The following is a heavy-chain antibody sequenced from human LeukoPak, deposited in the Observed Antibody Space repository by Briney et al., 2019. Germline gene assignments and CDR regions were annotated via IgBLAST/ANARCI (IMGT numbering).Heavy chain of an antibody. CDR2: ITNGGSNI. V-gene: IGHV3-11*01. Sequence: KTGGSLRLSCAAAGFTFSDYNMNWVRQAPGKGREWVSYITNGGSNIHHADSVKGRFTISRDNAKKTLYLQMNSLRAEDTAVYYCARSIGLTGGGVDVWGQGTTVTVSS. D-gene: IGHD3-9*01. CDR3: ARSIGLTGGGVDV. J-gene: IGHJ6*02. CDR1: GFTFSDYN.